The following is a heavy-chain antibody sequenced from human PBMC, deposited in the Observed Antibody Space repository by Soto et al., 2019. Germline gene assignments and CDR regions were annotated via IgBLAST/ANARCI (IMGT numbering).Heavy chain of an antibody. CDR1: GYTFTSYY. CDR3: AREGIAAAGTPPLDY. J-gene: IGHJ4*02. V-gene: IGHV1-46*01. Sequence: GASVKVSCKASGYTFTSYYMHWVRQAPGQGLEWMGIINPSGGSTSYAKKFQGRVTMTRDTSTSTVYMELSSLRSEDTAVYYCAREGIAAAGTPPLDYWGQGTLVTVSS. CDR2: INPSGGST. D-gene: IGHD6-13*01.